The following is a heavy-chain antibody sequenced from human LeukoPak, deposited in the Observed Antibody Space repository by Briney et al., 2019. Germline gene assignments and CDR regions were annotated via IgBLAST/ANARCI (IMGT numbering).Heavy chain of an antibody. D-gene: IGHD3-3*01. Sequence: GASVKVSCKASGYIFTGYYLHWVRQAPGQGLEWMGWINPDSGDTDFAEKFQGRVTMTRDTSISTAYMELSRLRSDDTAVYYCARAIGERFLEWLLLYYWGQGTLVTVSS. CDR1: GYIFTGYY. CDR2: INPDSGDT. J-gene: IGHJ4*02. CDR3: ARAIGERFLEWLLLYY. V-gene: IGHV1-2*02.